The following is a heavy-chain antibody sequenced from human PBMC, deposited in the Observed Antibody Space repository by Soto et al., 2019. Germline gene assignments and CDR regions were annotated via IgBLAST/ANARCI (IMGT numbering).Heavy chain of an antibody. CDR2: IYPGDSDT. CDR3: ARHPPSYSSSGLVYYYYGMDV. Sequence: PGESLKISCKGSGYSFTSYWIGWVRQMPGKGLEWMGIIYPGDSDTRYSPSFQGQVTISADKSISTAYLQWSSLKASDTAMYYCARHPPSYSSSGLVYYYYGMDVWGQGTTVPVSS. J-gene: IGHJ6*02. D-gene: IGHD6-6*01. CDR1: GYSFTSYW. V-gene: IGHV5-51*01.